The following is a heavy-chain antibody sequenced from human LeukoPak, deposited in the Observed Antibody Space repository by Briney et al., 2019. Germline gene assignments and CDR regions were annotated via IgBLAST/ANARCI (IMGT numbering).Heavy chain of an antibody. D-gene: IGHD2-21*02. CDR2: IIPIFGTA. V-gene: IGHV1-69*13. CDR3: AREEREYCGGDCNDAFDI. CDR1: GGTFSSYA. J-gene: IGHJ3*02. Sequence: SVKVSCKASGGTFSSYAISWVRPAPGQGLDWMGGIIPIFGTANYAQKFQGRVTITADESTSTAYMELSSLRSEDTAVYYCAREEREYCGGDCNDAFDIWGQGTMVTVSS.